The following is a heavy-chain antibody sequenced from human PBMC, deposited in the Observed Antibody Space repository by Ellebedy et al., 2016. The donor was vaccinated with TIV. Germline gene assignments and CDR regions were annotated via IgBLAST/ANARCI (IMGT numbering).Heavy chain of an antibody. CDR2: IIPIFGTA. CDR1: GGTFSSYA. D-gene: IGHD5-24*01. Sequence: SVKVSCXASGGTFSSYAISWVRQAPGQGLEWMEGIIPIFGTANYAQKFQGRVTITADESTSTAYMELSSLRSEDTAVYYCARGGVATSSSYYYYYGMDGWGQGTTVTVSS. V-gene: IGHV1-69*13. J-gene: IGHJ6*02. CDR3: ARGGVATSSSYYYYYGMDG.